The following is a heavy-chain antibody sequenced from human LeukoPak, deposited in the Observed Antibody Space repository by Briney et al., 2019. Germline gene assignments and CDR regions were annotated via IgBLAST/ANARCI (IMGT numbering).Heavy chain of an antibody. CDR1: GGSLNIYY. CDR3: ARDRITMVRGALRYYGMDV. D-gene: IGHD3-10*01. J-gene: IGHJ6*02. V-gene: IGHV4-59*13. CDR2: IYYSGST. Sequence: SETLSLTCTLSGGSLNIYYWSCIRQPRGKGLEWIGYIYYSGSTNYNPSLKSRVTISVDTSKNQFSLKLNSVTAADTAVYYCARDRITMVRGALRYYGMDVWGQGTTVTVSS.